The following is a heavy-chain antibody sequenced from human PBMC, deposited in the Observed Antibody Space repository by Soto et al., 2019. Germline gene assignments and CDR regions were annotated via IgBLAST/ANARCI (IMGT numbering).Heavy chain of an antibody. Sequence: ASETLALTCTVSGGSISIYYWSWIGQPAGKGLEWIGRIYTSGSTNYNPSLKSRVTMSVDTSKNQFSLKLSSVTAADTAVYYCARDHYYDSEVDYYYGMDVWGQGTTVTVSS. CDR3: ARDHYYDSEVDYYYGMDV. D-gene: IGHD3-22*01. CDR1: GGSISIYY. J-gene: IGHJ6*01. CDR2: IYTSGST. V-gene: IGHV4-4*07.